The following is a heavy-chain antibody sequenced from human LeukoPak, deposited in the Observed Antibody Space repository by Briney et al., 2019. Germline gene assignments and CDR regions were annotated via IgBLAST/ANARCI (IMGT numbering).Heavy chain of an antibody. J-gene: IGHJ5*02. V-gene: IGHV4-39*07. D-gene: IGHD1-26*01. CDR1: GGSISSSSYY. CDR3: ARAVLYSGSYSRSWFDP. CDR2: IYYSGST. Sequence: SETLSLTCTVSGGSISSSSYYWGWIRQPPGKGLEWIGSIYYSGSTYYNPSLKSRVTTSVDTSKNQFSLKLSSVTVADTAVYYCARAVLYSGSYSRSWFDPWGQGTLVTVSS.